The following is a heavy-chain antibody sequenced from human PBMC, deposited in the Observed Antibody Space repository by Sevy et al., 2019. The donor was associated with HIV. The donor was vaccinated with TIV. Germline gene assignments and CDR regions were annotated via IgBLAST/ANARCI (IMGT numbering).Heavy chain of an antibody. CDR2: IGLAGDT. V-gene: IGHV3-13*01. CDR1: GFTFGNYD. CDR3: ARAWPDRWYFDL. J-gene: IGHJ2*01. Sequence: GGSLRLSCVASGFTFGNYDMHWVRQAQGKGLEWVSGIGLAGDTYYPGSVKGRFTISREKDKKSLYLQMNSLRAGDTAVYYWARAWPDRWYFDLWGRGTLVTVSS.